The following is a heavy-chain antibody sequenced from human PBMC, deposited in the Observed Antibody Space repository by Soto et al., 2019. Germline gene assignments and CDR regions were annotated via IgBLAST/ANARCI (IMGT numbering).Heavy chain of an antibody. CDR1: GFTFRNFW. Sequence: PGGSLRLSCVVSGFTFRNFWVTWVRQAPGKGLEWVANIHPDGSEAYYVDSLKGRFTISRDDGKNSLYLQMNNLRVEDTAVYYCARERWFSPLHYYYLLDVWGQGTTVTVSS. V-gene: IGHV3-7*01. CDR3: ARERWFSPLHYYYLLDV. J-gene: IGHJ6*02. CDR2: IHPDGSEA. D-gene: IGHD2-15*01.